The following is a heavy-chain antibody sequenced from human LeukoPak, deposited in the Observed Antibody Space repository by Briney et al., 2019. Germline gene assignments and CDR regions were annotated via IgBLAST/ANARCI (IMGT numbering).Heavy chain of an antibody. CDR2: IKQDGSDK. Sequence: PGGSPRPSRATSGFPLWSLLVTLGPQAPGKGVGVVAKIKQDGSDKRYVDSVKGRFTISRDNARNSLYLQMNSLRAEDTAVYYCARDLDYSDSSGPYPAYWGQGTLVTVSS. D-gene: IGHD3-22*01. J-gene: IGHJ4*02. CDR3: ARDLDYSDSSGPYPAY. V-gene: IGHV3-7*01. CDR1: GFPLWSLL.